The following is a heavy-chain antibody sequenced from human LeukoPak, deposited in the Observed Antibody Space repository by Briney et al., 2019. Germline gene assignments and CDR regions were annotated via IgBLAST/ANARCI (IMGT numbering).Heavy chain of an antibody. CDR3: ARGGVAARRGLFDY. CDR2: IDPSDSYT. V-gene: IGHV5-10-1*01. J-gene: IGHJ4*02. D-gene: IGHD6-6*01. Sequence: GESLKISCKGSGYSFTTYYITWVRQMPGKGLEWMGRIDPSDSYTNYSPSFQGHVTISADKSISTAYLQWSSLKASDTAMYYCARGGVAARRGLFDYWGQGTLVTVSS. CDR1: GYSFTTYY.